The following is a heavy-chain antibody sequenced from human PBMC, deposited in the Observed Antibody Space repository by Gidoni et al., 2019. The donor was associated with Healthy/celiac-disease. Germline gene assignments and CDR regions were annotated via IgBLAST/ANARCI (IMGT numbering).Heavy chain of an antibody. CDR2: IRSKAYGGTT. J-gene: IGHJ4*02. V-gene: IGHV3-49*02. CDR3: TRAPTVTTYPFFDY. Sequence: PGKGLEWVGFIRSKAYGGTTEYAASVKGRFTISRDDSKSIAYLQMNSLKTEDTAVYYCTRAPTVTTYPFFDYWGQGTLVTVSS. D-gene: IGHD4-17*01.